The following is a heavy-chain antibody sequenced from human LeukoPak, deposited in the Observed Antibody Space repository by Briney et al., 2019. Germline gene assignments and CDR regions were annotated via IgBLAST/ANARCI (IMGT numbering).Heavy chain of an antibody. CDR1: GFTFSSYA. D-gene: IGHD3-22*01. V-gene: IGHV3-30*04. J-gene: IGHJ4*02. Sequence: GGSLRLSCAASGFTFSSYAMHWVRQAPGKGLEWVAVISYDGSNKYYADSVKGRFTISRDNSKNTLYLQMNSLRAEDTAVYYCAKFGGYYDRSARGAPEFDYWGQGTLVTVSS. CDR2: ISYDGSNK. CDR3: AKFGGYYDRSARGAPEFDY.